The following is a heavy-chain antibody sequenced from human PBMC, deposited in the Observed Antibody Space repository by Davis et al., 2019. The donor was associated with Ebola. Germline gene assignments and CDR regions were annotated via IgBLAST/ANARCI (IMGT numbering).Heavy chain of an antibody. Sequence: PGGSLRLSCTASGFTFTSYAMSWVRQAPGKGLEWVSGIHGNGGSTYHADSVKGRFTISRDNSKNTLYLQMNSLRAEDTAVYYCAKGSKAARYGSCDYWGQGTLVTVSS. CDR2: IHGNGGST. J-gene: IGHJ4*02. D-gene: IGHD2-15*01. CDR3: AKGSKAARYGSCDY. CDR1: GFTFTSYA. V-gene: IGHV3-23*01.